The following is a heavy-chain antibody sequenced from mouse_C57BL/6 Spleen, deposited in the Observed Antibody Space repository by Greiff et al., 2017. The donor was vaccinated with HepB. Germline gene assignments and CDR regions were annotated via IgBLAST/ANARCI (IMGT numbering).Heavy chain of an antibody. CDR3: ARRDGYPFAY. D-gene: IGHD2-3*01. J-gene: IGHJ3*01. CDR2: ISGGGGNT. CDR1: GFTFSSYT. V-gene: IGHV5-9*01. Sequence: EVKVVESGGGLVKPGGSLKLSCAASGFTFSSYTMSWVRQTPEKRLEWVATISGGGGNTYYPDSVKGRFTISRDNAKNTLYLQMSSLRSEDTALYYCARRDGYPFAYWGQGTLVTVSA.